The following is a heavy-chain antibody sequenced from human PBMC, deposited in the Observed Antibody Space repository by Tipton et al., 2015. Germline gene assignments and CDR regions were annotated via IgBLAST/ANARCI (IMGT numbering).Heavy chain of an antibody. CDR3: ARAPYGSGGYYRPFDY. CDR2: ISAYTGNT. J-gene: IGHJ4*02. V-gene: IGHV1-18*01. Sequence: QSGAEVKKPGASVTVSCKASGYTFHTYGISWVRQAPGQGLEWMGWISAYTGNTNYAQKFRGRVTMTTDTSTSTAYMELRTLRSDDPAVYYCARAPYGSGGYYRPFDYWGQGTLVTVSS. CDR1: GYTFHTYG. D-gene: IGHD3-22*01.